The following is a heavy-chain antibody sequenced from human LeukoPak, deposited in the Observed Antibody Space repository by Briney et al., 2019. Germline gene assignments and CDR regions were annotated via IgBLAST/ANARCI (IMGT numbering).Heavy chain of an antibody. D-gene: IGHD2-2*01. CDR2: ISSSSSYI. CDR1: GFTFSSYS. J-gene: IGHJ4*02. V-gene: IGHV3-21*01. CDR3: ARSTSCCYPDFDY. Sequence: GGSLRLSCAASGFTFSSYSMNWVRQAPGKGLEWVSSISSSSSYIYYADSVKGRFTISRDNAKNSLYLQMNSLRAEDTAVYYCARSTSCCYPDFDYWGQGTLVAVSS.